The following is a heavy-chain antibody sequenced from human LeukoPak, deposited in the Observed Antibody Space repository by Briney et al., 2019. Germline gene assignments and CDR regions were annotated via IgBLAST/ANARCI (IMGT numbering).Heavy chain of an antibody. V-gene: IGHV1-3*01. CDR2: IIAGNGNT. D-gene: IGHD3-9*01. Sequence: GASVKVSCKASGYTFTSYAMHWVRQAPGQRLEWMGWIIAGNGNTKYSQKFQGRVTITRDTSASTAYMELSSLRSEDTAVYYCARDRDDILTGYSYGMDVWGKGTTVTVSS. CDR1: GYTFTSYA. J-gene: IGHJ6*04. CDR3: ARDRDDILTGYSYGMDV.